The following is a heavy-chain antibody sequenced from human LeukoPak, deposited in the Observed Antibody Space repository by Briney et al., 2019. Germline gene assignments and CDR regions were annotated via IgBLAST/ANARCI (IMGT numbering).Heavy chain of an antibody. J-gene: IGHJ6*02. CDR1: GGSFSGYY. D-gene: IGHD3-10*01. Sequence: SETLSLTCAVYGGSFSGYYWSWIRQPPGKGLEWIGEINHSGSANYNPSLKSRVTISVDTSKNQFSLKLSSVTAADTAVYYCARSRGYGYYYGSGSRYYYGMDVWGQGTTVTVSS. CDR2: INHSGSA. CDR3: ARSRGYGYYYGSGSRYYYGMDV. V-gene: IGHV4-34*01.